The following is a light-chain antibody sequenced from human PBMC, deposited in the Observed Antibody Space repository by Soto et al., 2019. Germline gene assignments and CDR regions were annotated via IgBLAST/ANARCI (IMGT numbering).Light chain of an antibody. CDR1: SSDVGAYNF. CDR2: NVY. V-gene: IGLV2-14*03. CDR3: SAYTVSRTYV. J-gene: IGLJ1*01. Sequence: QSALTQHAYVSGSPGQAITISCTVTSSDVGAYNFFSWHQQHPGKAPKLMIYNVYDRPSGISYRFSGSKSGNTASLTISGLQGEDEADYYFSAYTVSRTYVFGTGTKVTFL.